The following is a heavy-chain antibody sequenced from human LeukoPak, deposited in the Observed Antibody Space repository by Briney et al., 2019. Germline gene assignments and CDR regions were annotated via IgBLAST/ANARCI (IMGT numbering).Heavy chain of an antibody. V-gene: IGHV1-8*01. CDR3: ARAFGDYIWGSYRIDAFDI. Sequence: GASVKVSCKATGYTFTSYDINWVRQATGQGLAWMGWMNPNSGNTGYAQKFQGRVTMTRNTSISTAYMELSSLRSEDTAVYYCARAFGDYIWGSYRIDAFDIWGQGTMVTVSS. J-gene: IGHJ3*02. D-gene: IGHD3-16*02. CDR2: MNPNSGNT. CDR1: GYTFTSYD.